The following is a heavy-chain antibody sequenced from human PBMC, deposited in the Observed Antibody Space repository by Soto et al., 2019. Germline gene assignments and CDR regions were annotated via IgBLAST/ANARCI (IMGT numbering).Heavy chain of an antibody. CDR1: GGSISSSSYS. D-gene: IGHD6-6*01. CDR2: IYWNDDK. CDR3: AHRLIAARRWFDP. J-gene: IGHJ5*02. V-gene: IGHV2-5*08. Sequence: QESGPGLVKPSQTLSLTCTVSGGSISSSSYSWSWIRQHPGKGLEWIALIYWNDDKRYSPSLKSRLTITKDTSKNQVVLTMTNMDPVDTATYYCAHRLIAARRWFDPWGQGTLVTVSS.